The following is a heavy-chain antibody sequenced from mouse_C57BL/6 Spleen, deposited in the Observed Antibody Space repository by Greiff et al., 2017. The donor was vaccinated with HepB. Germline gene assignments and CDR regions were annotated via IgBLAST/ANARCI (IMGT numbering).Heavy chain of an antibody. V-gene: IGHV14-3*01. Sequence: EVQLQQSVAELVRPGASVKLSCTASGFNIKNTYMHWVKQRPEQGLEWIGRIDPANGNTKYAPKFQGKATITAATSSNTAYLQLSSLTSEDTAIYYCASDYYYGSSYRWYFDVWGTGTTVTVSS. J-gene: IGHJ1*03. CDR1: GFNIKNTY. CDR3: ASDYYYGSSYRWYFDV. D-gene: IGHD1-1*01. CDR2: IDPANGNT.